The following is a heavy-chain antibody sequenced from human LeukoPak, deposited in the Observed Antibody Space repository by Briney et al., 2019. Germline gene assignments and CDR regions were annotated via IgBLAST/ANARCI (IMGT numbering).Heavy chain of an antibody. CDR2: IRTKANSYAT. CDR3: AKEASRGSSFAYTPIEKPYYLDY. D-gene: IGHD5-18*01. J-gene: IGHJ4*02. V-gene: IGHV3-73*01. Sequence: GGSLRLSCAASGFTFSGSSINWVRQASGKGLEWVGLIRTKANSYATAYAASVTGRFTISRDNSKNTLFLQMNSLRAEDTAVYYCAKEASRGSSFAYTPIEKPYYLDYWGQGTLVTVSS. CDR1: GFTFSGSS.